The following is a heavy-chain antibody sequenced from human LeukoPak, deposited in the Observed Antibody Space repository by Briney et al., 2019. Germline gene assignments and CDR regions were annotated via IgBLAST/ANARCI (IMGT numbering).Heavy chain of an antibody. Sequence: GGSLRLSCEASEFTFNNYVMSWVRQAPGKGLEWVAVTSYDGSNKYYADSVKGRFTISRDNSKNTLYLQMNSLRAEDTAVYYCAKGWQLVDYWGQGTLVTVSS. CDR1: EFTFNNYV. D-gene: IGHD1-26*01. J-gene: IGHJ4*02. CDR3: AKGWQLVDY. V-gene: IGHV3-30*18. CDR2: TSYDGSNK.